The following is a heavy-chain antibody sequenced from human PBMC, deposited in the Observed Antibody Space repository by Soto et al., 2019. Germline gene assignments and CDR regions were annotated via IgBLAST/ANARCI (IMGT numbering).Heavy chain of an antibody. V-gene: IGHV1-3*01. CDR3: ASGLELRYAFDI. CDR1: GYTFTSYA. D-gene: IGHD1-7*01. CDR2: INAGNGNT. Sequence: QVQLVQSGAEVKKPGASVKVSCKASGYTFTSYAMHLVRQAPGQRLEWMGWINAGNGNTKYSQKFQGRVTITRDTSASTAYMELSSLRSEDTAVYYCASGLELRYAFDIWGQGTMVTVSS. J-gene: IGHJ3*02.